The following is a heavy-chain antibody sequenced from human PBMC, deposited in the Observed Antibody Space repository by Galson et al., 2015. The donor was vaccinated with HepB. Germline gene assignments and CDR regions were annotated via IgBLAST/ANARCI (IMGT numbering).Heavy chain of an antibody. Sequence: SLRLSCAASGFTFSDYYMSWIRQAPGKGLEWVSYISSSGSTIYYADSVKGRFTISRDNAKNSLYLQMNSLRAEDTAVYYCARPPYSSSGWYSFGYWGQGTLVTVSS. CDR2: ISSSGSTI. J-gene: IGHJ4*02. D-gene: IGHD6-19*01. CDR1: GFTFSDYY. V-gene: IGHV3-11*01. CDR3: ARPPYSSSGWYSFGY.